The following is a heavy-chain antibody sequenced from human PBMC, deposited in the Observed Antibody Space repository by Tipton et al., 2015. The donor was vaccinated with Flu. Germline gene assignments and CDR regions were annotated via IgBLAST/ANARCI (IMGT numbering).Heavy chain of an antibody. CDR2: IYHSGST. D-gene: IGHD6-19*01. CDR1: GYSISSGYY. Sequence: LRLPCTVSGYSISSGYYWGWIRQPPGKGLEWIGSIYHSGSTYYNPSLKSRVTISVDTSKNQFSLKRSSVTAADTAVYYCARAGAVAGPGVFDYWGQGTLVTVSS. V-gene: IGHV4-38-2*02. J-gene: IGHJ4*02. CDR3: ARAGAVAGPGVFDY.